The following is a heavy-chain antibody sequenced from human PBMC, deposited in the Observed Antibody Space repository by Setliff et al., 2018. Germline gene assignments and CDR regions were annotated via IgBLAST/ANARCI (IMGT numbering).Heavy chain of an antibody. CDR2: IYPGDSDT. D-gene: IGHD2-15*01. J-gene: IGHJ4*02. Sequence: GESLKISCKGFGYMFTNYWIGWVRQTPGKGLEWMGMIYPGDSDTTYSPSFRGQVTISADKSISIAYLQWSSLKASDTAMYYCATVRKGYCGDSNCYNFDYWGQGTLVTVSS. CDR1: GYMFTNYW. CDR3: ATVRKGYCGDSNCYNFDY. V-gene: IGHV5-51*01.